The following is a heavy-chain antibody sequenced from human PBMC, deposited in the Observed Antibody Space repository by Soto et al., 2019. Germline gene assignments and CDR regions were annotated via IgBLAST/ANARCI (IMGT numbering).Heavy chain of an antibody. D-gene: IGHD6-13*01. J-gene: IGHJ6*02. CDR3: ARLPGGIAAAGVGLGYYYGMDV. Sequence: ASVKVSCKASGYIFTSYAMHWVRQAPGQRLEWMGWINAGNGNTKYSQKFQGRVTITRDTSASTAYMELSSLRSEDTAVYYCARLPGGIAAAGVGLGYYYGMDVWGQGTTVTVSS. V-gene: IGHV1-3*01. CDR1: GYIFTSYA. CDR2: INAGNGNT.